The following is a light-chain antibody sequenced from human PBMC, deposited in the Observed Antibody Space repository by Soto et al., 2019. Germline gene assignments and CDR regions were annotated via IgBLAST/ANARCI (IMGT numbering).Light chain of an antibody. CDR2: LGS. Sequence: DILVTQSPISLPVTPGEPASISCWSSRGLLHSTGKNYLDWFLQKPGQSPQLLIYLGSNRASGVPDRFSGSGSGTNFTLKISRVEAEDVGVYYCMQALQSPRTFGRGTKVEIK. CDR1: RGLLHSTGKNY. J-gene: IGKJ1*01. CDR3: MQALQSPRT. V-gene: IGKV2-28*01.